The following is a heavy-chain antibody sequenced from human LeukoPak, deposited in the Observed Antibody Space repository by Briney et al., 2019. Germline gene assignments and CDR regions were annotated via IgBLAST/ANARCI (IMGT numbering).Heavy chain of an antibody. Sequence: SETLSLTCTVSGGSISSYYWSWIRQPPGKGLKWIGYIYYSGSTNYNPSLKSRVTMSVDTSKNQFSLKLSSVTAADTAAYYCARERGLWFGEFNPFDYWGQGTLVTVSS. V-gene: IGHV4-59*12. CDR2: IYYSGST. D-gene: IGHD3-10*01. CDR3: ARERGLWFGEFNPFDY. J-gene: IGHJ4*02. CDR1: GGSISSYY.